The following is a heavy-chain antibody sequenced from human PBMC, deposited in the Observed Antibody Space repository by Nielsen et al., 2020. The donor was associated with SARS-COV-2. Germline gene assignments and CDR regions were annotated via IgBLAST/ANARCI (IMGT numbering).Heavy chain of an antibody. D-gene: IGHD5-18*01. CDR3: AREGDTYGVRNFDY. V-gene: IGHV3-43*01. J-gene: IGHJ4*02. Sequence: GGSLRLSCAASGFTFDDYTMHWVRQPPGKGLEWVSLISWDGASTYYGDSVRGRFTISRDNRKNSLFLQMNSLRTEDTALYYCAREGDTYGVRNFDYWGQGIMVTVSS. CDR2: ISWDGAST. CDR1: GFTFDDYT.